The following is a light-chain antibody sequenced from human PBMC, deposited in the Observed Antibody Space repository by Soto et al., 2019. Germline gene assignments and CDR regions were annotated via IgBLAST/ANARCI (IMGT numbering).Light chain of an antibody. Sequence: LTQPPSVSVAPGETARITCGGNNIGSKTVHWYQQKPGQAPVLVIYYDSRRSSGIPERFSGSNSANTATLTISRVEAGDEADYYCQVWDSSSDRSYVFGTGTKVTVL. J-gene: IGLJ1*01. CDR1: NIGSKT. CDR2: YDS. CDR3: QVWDSSSDRSYV. V-gene: IGLV3-21*04.